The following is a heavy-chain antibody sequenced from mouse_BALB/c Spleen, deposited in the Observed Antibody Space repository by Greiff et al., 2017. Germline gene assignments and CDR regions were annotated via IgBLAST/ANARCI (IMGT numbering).Heavy chain of an antibody. V-gene: IGHV2-2*02. CDR3: ARNRDDGYPYAMDY. CDR1: GFSLTSYG. J-gene: IGHJ4*01. Sequence: QVQLKESGPGLVQPSQSLSITCTVSGFSLTSYGVHWVRQSPGKGLEWLGVIWSGGSTDYNAAFISRLSISKDNSKSQVFFKMNSLQANDTAIYYCARNRDDGYPYAMDYWGQGTSVTVSS. CDR2: IWSGGST. D-gene: IGHD2-3*01.